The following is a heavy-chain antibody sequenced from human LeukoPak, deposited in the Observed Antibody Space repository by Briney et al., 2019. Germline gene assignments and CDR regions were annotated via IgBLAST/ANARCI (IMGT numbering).Heavy chain of an antibody. J-gene: IGHJ4*02. D-gene: IGHD1-26*01. CDR2: ISGNGGST. CDR1: GFTFSSYA. V-gene: IGHV3-23*01. CDR3: AKVYSGSYYRASFDY. Sequence: PGGSLRLSCAASGFTFSSYAMSWVRQAPGKGLEWISAISGNGGSTYYVDSVKGRFTISRDNSKNTLYLQMNSLRAEDTAVYYCAKVYSGSYYRASFDYWGQGTLVTVSS.